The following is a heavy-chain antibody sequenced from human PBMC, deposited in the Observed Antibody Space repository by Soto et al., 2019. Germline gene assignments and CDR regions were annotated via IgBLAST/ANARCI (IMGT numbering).Heavy chain of an antibody. CDR3: ATGGRGYSYGRGAPRFHFDY. Sequence: QVQLVQSGAEVKKPGSSVKVSCKASGGIFSSNALSWVRQAPGQGLEWMGGILPIFGTVNYAQKFQGRVTITADESTSTAYMELSSLRSEDTALYYCATGGRGYSYGRGAPRFHFDYWGQGTLVTVSS. D-gene: IGHD5-18*01. CDR1: GGIFSSNA. CDR2: ILPIFGTV. V-gene: IGHV1-69*01. J-gene: IGHJ4*02.